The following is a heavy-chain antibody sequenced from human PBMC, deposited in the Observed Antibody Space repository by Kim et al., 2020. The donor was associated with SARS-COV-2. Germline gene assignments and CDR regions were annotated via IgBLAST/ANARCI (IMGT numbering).Heavy chain of an antibody. Sequence: GGSLRLSCAASGFTFSSYAMSWVRQAPGKGLEWVSVIYGGGGSTYYADSVKGRFTISRDNSKNTLYLQMNSLRAEDTAVYYCAISQGYSGRYYFDYWGQGTLVTVSS. J-gene: IGHJ4*02. V-gene: IGHV3-23*03. CDR2: IYGGGGST. D-gene: IGHD1-26*01. CDR3: AISQGYSGRYYFDY. CDR1: GFTFSSYA.